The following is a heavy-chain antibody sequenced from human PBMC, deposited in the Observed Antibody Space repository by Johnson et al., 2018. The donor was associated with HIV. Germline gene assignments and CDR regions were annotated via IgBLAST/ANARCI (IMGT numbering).Heavy chain of an antibody. CDR1: GFTFSRYV. D-gene: IGHD3-16*01. J-gene: IGHJ3*02. CDR3: ARKRLRWGPDAFDI. CDR2: MSYDGSNK. Sequence: VQLVESGGGLVQPGGSLRLSCVASGFTFSRYVMHWVRQAPGKGLEWVAVMSYDGSNKYYADSVKGRFTISRDNSKNTLYLKMNSLRGEVTAVYYCARKRLRWGPDAFDIWGQGTMVTVSS. V-gene: IGHV3-30*04.